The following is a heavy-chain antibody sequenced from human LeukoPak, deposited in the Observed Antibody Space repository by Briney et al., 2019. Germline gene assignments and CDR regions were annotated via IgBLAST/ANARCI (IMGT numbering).Heavy chain of an antibody. V-gene: IGHV4-34*01. CDR1: GGSFSGYY. D-gene: IGHD3-3*01. CDR3: ARGTEILNYDFWSGYQDGTCYFDY. CDR2: INHSGST. J-gene: IGHJ4*02. Sequence: SETLSLTCAVYGGSFSGYYWSWIRQPPGKGLEWIGEINHSGSTNYNPSLKSRVTISVDTSKNQFSLKLSSVTAADTAVYYCARGTEILNYDFWSGYQDGTCYFDYWGQGTLVTVSS.